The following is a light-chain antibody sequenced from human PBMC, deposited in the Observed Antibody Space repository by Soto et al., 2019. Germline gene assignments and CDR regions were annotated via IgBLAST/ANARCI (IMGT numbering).Light chain of an antibody. Sequence: EVVLTQSPGTLSLSPGERATLSCRASQSISSSYLAWYQQKPGQAPRLLIYGASSSGTAVPERFSGSGSGTDFTLTISWLEPEDFAVYYYQQFGCSRTFGQGNKVETK. V-gene: IGKV3-20*01. J-gene: IGKJ1*01. CDR1: QSISSSY. CDR2: GAS. CDR3: QQFGCSRT.